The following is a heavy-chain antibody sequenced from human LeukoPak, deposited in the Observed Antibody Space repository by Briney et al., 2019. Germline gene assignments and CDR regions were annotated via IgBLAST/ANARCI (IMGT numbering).Heavy chain of an antibody. J-gene: IGHJ6*02. CDR1: GGTFSSYA. D-gene: IGHD2-2*01. CDR2: IIPILGIA. CDR3: ARDSEDIVVVPAAMGTYYYYGMDV. V-gene: IGHV1-69*04. Sequence: ASVKVSCKASGGTFSSYAISWVRQAPGQGLEWMGRIIPILGIANYAQKFQGRVTITADKSTSTAYMELSSLRSEDTAVYYCARDSEDIVVVPAAMGTYYYYGMDVWGQGTTVTVSS.